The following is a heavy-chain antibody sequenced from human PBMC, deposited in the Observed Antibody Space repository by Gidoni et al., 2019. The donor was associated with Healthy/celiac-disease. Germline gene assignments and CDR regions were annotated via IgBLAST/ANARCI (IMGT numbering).Heavy chain of an antibody. CDR2: ISYDGSNK. J-gene: IGHJ6*02. Sequence: QVQLVESGGGVVQPGRSLRLSCAASRFTFSSYAMHWVRQAPGKGLEWVAVISYDGSNKYYADSVKGRFTISRDNSKNTLYLQMNSLRAEDTAVYYCARDHGFGELLPLGMDVWGQGTTVTVSS. CDR1: RFTFSSYA. CDR3: ARDHGFGELLPLGMDV. D-gene: IGHD3-10*01. V-gene: IGHV3-30*04.